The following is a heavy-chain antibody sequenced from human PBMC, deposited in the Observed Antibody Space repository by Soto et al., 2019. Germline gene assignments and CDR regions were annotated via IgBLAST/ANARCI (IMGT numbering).Heavy chain of an antibody. V-gene: IGHV1-69*01. CDR3: ARVISSSWGAYYYYGMDV. CDR1: GGTFSSYA. J-gene: IGHJ6*02. D-gene: IGHD6-13*01. CDR2: IIPIFGTA. Sequence: QVQLVQSGAEVKKPGSSVKVSYKASGGTFSSYAISWVRQAPGQGLEWMGGIIPIFGTANYAQKFQGRVTITADESTSTAYMELSSLRSEDTAVYYCARVISSSWGAYYYYGMDVWGQGTTVTVSS.